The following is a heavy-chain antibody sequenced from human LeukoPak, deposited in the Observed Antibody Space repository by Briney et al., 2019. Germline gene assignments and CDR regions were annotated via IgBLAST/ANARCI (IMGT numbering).Heavy chain of an antibody. CDR3: ATDPAYDYAILADYITPDY. CDR1: GLTFTRYT. D-gene: IGHD3-9*01. V-gene: IGHV3-21*01. J-gene: IGHJ4*02. CDR2: ISSGSSYL. Sequence: GGSLRLSCAASGLTFTRYTMNWVRQTPGKGLEWVASISSGSSYLYYADSVRGRFTISRDDAKKSSFLQMNSLTAEDTAIYYCATDPAYDYAILADYITPDYWGRGTLVTVSS.